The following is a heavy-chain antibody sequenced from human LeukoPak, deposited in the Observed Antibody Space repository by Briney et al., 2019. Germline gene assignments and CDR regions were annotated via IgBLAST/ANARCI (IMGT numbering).Heavy chain of an antibody. CDR1: GYSISSGYY. CDR2: IYHSGST. D-gene: IGHD3-22*01. V-gene: IGHV4-38-2*02. CDR3: ARGIMIVVVIDAFDI. Sequence: PSETLSLTCTVSGYSISSGYYWGWIRQPPGKGLEWIGSIYHSGSTYYNPSLKSRVTISVDTSKNQFSLKLSSVTAADTAVYYCARGIMIVVVIDAFDIWGQGTMVTVSS. J-gene: IGHJ3*02.